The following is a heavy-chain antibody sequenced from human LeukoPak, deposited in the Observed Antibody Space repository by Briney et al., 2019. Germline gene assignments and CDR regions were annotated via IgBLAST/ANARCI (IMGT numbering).Heavy chain of an antibody. D-gene: IGHD2-2*01. CDR2: IYYSGST. Sequence: SETLSLTCTVSGGSISSGGYYWSWIRQHPGKGLEWIGYIYYSGSTYYNPSLKSRVTISVDTSKNQFSLKLSSVTAADTAVYYCAREEGSYCSSTSCYGEKYFDYWGQGTLVTVSS. J-gene: IGHJ4*02. V-gene: IGHV4-31*03. CDR3: AREEGSYCSSTSCYGEKYFDY. CDR1: GGSISSGGYY.